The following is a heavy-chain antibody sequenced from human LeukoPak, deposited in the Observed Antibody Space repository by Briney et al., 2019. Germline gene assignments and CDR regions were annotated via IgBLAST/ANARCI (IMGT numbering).Heavy chain of an antibody. CDR1: GFTFSSYA. Sequence: GGSLRLSCAASGFTFSSYAMSWVRQAPGKGLEWVSVISGSGGNINYADSVKGRFTISRDNSKNTLYLQMNSLRAEDTAVYYCASGYSGYDSVYYYYYGMDVWGQGTTVTVSS. CDR2: ISGSGGNI. V-gene: IGHV3-23*01. CDR3: ASGYSGYDSVYYYYYGMDV. J-gene: IGHJ6*02. D-gene: IGHD5-12*01.